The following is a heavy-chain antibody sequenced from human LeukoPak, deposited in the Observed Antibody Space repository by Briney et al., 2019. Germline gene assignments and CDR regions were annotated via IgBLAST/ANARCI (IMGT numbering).Heavy chain of an antibody. Sequence: PGGSLRLSCAASGFTFSSYGMHWVRQAPGKGLEWVAVIWYDGSNKYYADSVKGRFTISRDNSKNTLYLQMNSLRAEDTAVYYCAKEGIVVERWSYYFDYWGQGTLVTVSS. J-gene: IGHJ4*02. CDR1: GFTFSSYG. CDR2: IWYDGSNK. CDR3: AKEGIVVERWSYYFDY. V-gene: IGHV3-33*06. D-gene: IGHD3-22*01.